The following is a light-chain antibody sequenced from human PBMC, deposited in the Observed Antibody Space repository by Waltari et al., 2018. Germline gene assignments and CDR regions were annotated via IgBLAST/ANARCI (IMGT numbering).Light chain of an antibody. Sequence: DIQMTQSPSTLSASVGDRVTITCRASQSISSWLAWYQQKPGKAPKLLISKASSLESGGPSRCSGSGSGTEFTLTISSLQPDDFATYYCQQYNSYSLWTFGQGTKVEIK. V-gene: IGKV1-5*03. CDR1: QSISSW. CDR2: KAS. J-gene: IGKJ1*01. CDR3: QQYNSYSLWT.